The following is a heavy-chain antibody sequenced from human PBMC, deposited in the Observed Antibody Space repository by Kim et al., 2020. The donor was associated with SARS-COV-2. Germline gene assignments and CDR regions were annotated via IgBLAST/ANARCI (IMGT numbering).Heavy chain of an antibody. V-gene: IGHV4-34*01. D-gene: IGHD3-10*01. CDR2: INHSGST. J-gene: IGHJ3*02. CDR3: ARGIAPLWPLKPAFDI. CDR1: GGSFSGYY. Sequence: SETLSLTCAVYGGSFSGYYWSWIRQPPGKGLEWIGEINHSGSTNYNPSLKSRVTISVDTSKNQFSLKLSSVAAADTAVYYCARGIAPLWPLKPAFDIWGQGTMVTVSS.